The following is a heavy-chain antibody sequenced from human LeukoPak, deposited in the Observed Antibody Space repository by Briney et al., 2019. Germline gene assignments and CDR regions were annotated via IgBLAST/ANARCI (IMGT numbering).Heavy chain of an antibody. J-gene: IGHJ4*02. CDR2: IRSKTAGGTT. D-gene: IGHD2-15*01. CDR3: ARDLYWVFY. Sequence: PGGSLRLSCAASGFSFTDAWMTWVRQAPGKGLEWVGRIRSKTAGGTTDLAAPVKGRFSISRDDSKNTLYLQMNSLKTEDTAVYYCARDLYWVFYWGQGTLVTVSS. V-gene: IGHV3-15*01. CDR1: GFSFTDAW.